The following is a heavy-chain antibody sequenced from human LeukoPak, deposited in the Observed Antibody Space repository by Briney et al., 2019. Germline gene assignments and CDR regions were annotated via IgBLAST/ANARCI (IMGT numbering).Heavy chain of an antibody. Sequence: GGSLRLSCAAPGFTFTTYAMSWVRQAPGKGLEWVSAISRSGSSTYYADSVKGRFTISRDTSKNTLYLQMNSLRAEDTAIYYCAKDKGTCSSTSCLFDYWGQGTLVTVSS. D-gene: IGHD2-2*01. J-gene: IGHJ4*02. CDR1: GFTFTTYA. CDR2: ISRSGSST. CDR3: AKDKGTCSSTSCLFDY. V-gene: IGHV3-23*01.